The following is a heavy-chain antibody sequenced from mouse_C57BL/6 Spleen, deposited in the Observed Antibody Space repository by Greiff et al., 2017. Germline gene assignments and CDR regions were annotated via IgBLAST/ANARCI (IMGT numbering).Heavy chain of an antibody. D-gene: IGHD2-1*01. CDR2: INPNYGTT. J-gene: IGHJ4*01. V-gene: IGHV1-39*01. CDR1: GYSFTDYN. CDR3: ARGGKLLNVYYAMDY. Sequence: LVESGPELVKPGASVKISCKASGYSFTDYNMNWVKQSNGKSLEWIGVINPNYGTTSYNQKFKGKATLTVDQSSSTAYMQLNSLTSEDSAVYYCARGGKLLNVYYAMDYWGQGTSVTVSS.